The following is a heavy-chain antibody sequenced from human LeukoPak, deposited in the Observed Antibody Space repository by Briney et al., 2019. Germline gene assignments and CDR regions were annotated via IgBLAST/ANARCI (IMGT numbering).Heavy chain of an antibody. J-gene: IGHJ3*01. CDR2: IKQDGSEK. CDR1: GFTFSSYW. V-gene: IGHV3-7*01. Sequence: GGSLRLSCAASGFTFSSYWMRWVRQAPGEGLKWVANIKQDGSEKYYVDSVKGRFTISRDNAKNSLYLQMNSLRAEDTAVYYCGVSPRRDAFDFWGQGTMVTVSS. CDR3: GVSPRRDAFDF.